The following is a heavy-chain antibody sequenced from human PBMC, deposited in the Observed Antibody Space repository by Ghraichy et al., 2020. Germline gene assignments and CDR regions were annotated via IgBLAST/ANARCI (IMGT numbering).Heavy chain of an antibody. V-gene: IGHV4-39*01. CDR3: ARLGDYLYYFDY. Sequence: SCTVSGGSISSFRYYWGWIRQPPGKGLEWIGSIYYSGSTYYNPSLKSRVTISIDTSKNQFSLKLSSVTAADTAVYYCARLGDYLYYFDYWGQGSLVTVSS. CDR2: IYYSGST. CDR1: GGSISSFRYY. J-gene: IGHJ4*02. D-gene: IGHD4-17*01.